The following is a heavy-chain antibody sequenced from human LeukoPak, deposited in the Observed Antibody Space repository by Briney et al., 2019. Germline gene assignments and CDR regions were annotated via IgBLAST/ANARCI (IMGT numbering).Heavy chain of an antibody. Sequence: GASVKVSCTASGGTFSSYAISWVRQAPGQGLEWMGGIIPIFGTADYAQKFQGRVTITADESTSTAYMELSSLRSEDTAVYYCAIPSPDCSGGSCYMSDAFDIWGQGTMVTVSS. CDR3: AIPSPDCSGGSCYMSDAFDI. CDR1: GGTFSSYA. D-gene: IGHD2-15*01. CDR2: IIPIFGTA. J-gene: IGHJ3*02. V-gene: IGHV1-69*13.